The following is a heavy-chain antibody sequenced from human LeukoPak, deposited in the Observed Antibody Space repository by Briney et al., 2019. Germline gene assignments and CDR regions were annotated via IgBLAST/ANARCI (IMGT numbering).Heavy chain of an antibody. CDR1: GFTFSSYG. Sequence: GGSLRLSCAASGFTFSSYGMHWVRQAPGKGLQWVAFIWYDGSNKYFADPVKGRFTISRDNSMNTVYLQMNSLRAEDTAVYYCARDMEAKVRGVTKSHYYYYGMDVWGQGTTVTVSS. D-gene: IGHD3-10*01. V-gene: IGHV3-33*01. CDR2: IWYDGSNK. CDR3: ARDMEAKVRGVTKSHYYYYGMDV. J-gene: IGHJ6*02.